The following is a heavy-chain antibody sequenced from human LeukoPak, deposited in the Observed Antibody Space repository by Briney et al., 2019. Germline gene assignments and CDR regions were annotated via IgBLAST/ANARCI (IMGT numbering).Heavy chain of an antibody. CDR3: AAWGKYNY. D-gene: IGHD7-27*01. CDR2: INLGGSAK. Sequence: PGGSLRLSCAASGFTLSGYWMNWVRQAPGKGLEWVANINLGGSAKLYVDSVRGRFTISRDNAKNSLDLQMNSLKVEDTAVYYCAAWGKYNYWGRGTLVTVSS. J-gene: IGHJ4*02. CDR1: GFTLSGYW. V-gene: IGHV3-7*01.